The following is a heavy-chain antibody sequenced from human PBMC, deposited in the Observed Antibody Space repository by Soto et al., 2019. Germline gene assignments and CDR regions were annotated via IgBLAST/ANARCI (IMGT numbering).Heavy chain of an antibody. CDR3: AKLEICGGDCYYPWFDP. V-gene: IGHV3-30*18. J-gene: IGHJ5*02. D-gene: IGHD2-21*02. CDR2: ISYDGSNK. CDR1: GFTFSSYG. Sequence: PGGSLRLSCAASGFTFSSYGMHWVRQAPGKGLEWVAVISYDGSNKYYADSVKGRFTISRDNSKNTLYLQMNSLRAEDTAVYYCAKLEICGGDCYYPWFDPWGQGTLVTVSS.